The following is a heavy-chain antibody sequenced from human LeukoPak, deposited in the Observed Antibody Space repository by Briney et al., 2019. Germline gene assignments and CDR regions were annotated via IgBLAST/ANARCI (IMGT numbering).Heavy chain of an antibody. CDR2: IKQDGREK. D-gene: IGHD3-3*01. V-gene: IGHV3-7*04. CDR1: GFTFSSYW. CDR3: ARGPVGSGYY. Sequence: GGSLRLSCAASGFTFSSYWMGWVRQAPGKGLEGVANIKQDGREKYYVDSVKGRCTISRDNAKNSLYLQMNSLRAEDTAVYYCARGPVGSGYYWGQGTLVTVSS. J-gene: IGHJ4*02.